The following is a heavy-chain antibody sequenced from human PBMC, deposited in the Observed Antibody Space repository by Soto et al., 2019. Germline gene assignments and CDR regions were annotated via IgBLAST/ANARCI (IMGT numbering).Heavy chain of an antibody. D-gene: IGHD2-15*01. V-gene: IGHV3-30-3*01. J-gene: IGHJ4*02. Sequence: GGSLRLSCAASGFTFSSYAMHWVRQAPGKGLEWVAVISYDGSNKYYADSVKGRFTISRDNSKNTLHLQMNSLRAEDTAVYYCARDKTDCSGGSCYYLDYFDYWGQGTLVTVSS. CDR2: ISYDGSNK. CDR3: ARDKTDCSGGSCYYLDYFDY. CDR1: GFTFSSYA.